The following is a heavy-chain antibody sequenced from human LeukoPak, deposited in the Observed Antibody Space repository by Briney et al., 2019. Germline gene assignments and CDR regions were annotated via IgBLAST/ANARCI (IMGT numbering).Heavy chain of an antibody. V-gene: IGHV4-30-4*01. CDR1: GGSISSGDYY. D-gene: IGHD3-22*01. J-gene: IGHJ4*02. CDR3: ARAYDSSGYYPRFDY. CDR2: IYYSGST. Sequence: PSETLSLTCAVSGGSISSGDYYWSWIRQPPGKGLVWIGYIYYSGSTYYNPSLKSRVTISVDTSKNQFSLKLSSVTAADTAVYYCARAYDSSGYYPRFDYWGQGTLVTVSS.